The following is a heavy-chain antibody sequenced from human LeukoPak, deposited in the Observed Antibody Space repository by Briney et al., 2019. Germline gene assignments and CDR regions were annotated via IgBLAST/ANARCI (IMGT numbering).Heavy chain of an antibody. CDR1: GYTFTSYY. CDR3: ARDRDYYGSGNRGGAFDI. V-gene: IGHV1-46*01. Sequence: ASVKVSCKASGYTFTSYYMHWVRQAPGQGLEWMGIINPSGGSTSYAQKFQGRVTMTRDASTSTVYMELSSLRSEDTAVYYCARDRDYYGSGNRGGAFDIWGQGTMVTVSS. J-gene: IGHJ3*02. D-gene: IGHD3-10*01. CDR2: INPSGGST.